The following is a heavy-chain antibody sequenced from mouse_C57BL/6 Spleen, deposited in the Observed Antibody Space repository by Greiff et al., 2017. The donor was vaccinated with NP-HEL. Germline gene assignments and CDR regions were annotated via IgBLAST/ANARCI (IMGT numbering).Heavy chain of an antibody. CDR3: ARGDYDGYYYAMDY. CDR2: IDPSDSET. D-gene: IGHD2-4*01. J-gene: IGHJ4*01. Sequence: QVQLQQPGAELVRPGSSVKLSCKASGYTFTSYWMHWVKQRPIQGLEWIGNIDPSDSETHYNQKFKDKATLTVDKSSSTAYMQLSSLTSVVSAVYYCARGDYDGYYYAMDYWGQGTSVTVSS. CDR1: GYTFTSYW. V-gene: IGHV1-52*01.